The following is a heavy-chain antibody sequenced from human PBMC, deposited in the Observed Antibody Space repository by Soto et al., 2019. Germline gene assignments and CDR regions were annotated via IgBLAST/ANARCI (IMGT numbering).Heavy chain of an antibody. D-gene: IGHD1-26*01. CDR3: TRGDWWELPTMDY. CDR2: IRSKANSYAT. CDR1: GFTFSGSA. Sequence: PGGSLRLSCEVSGFTFSGSAMHWVRQASGKGLEWVGRIRSKANSYATAYAASVKGRFTISRDDSKNTADLQMNSLKTEDTAVYFCTRGDWWELPTMDYWGQGTLVTVSS. V-gene: IGHV3-73*01. J-gene: IGHJ4*02.